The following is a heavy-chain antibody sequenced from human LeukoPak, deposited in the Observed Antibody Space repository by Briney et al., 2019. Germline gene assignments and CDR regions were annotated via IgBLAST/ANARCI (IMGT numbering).Heavy chain of an antibody. J-gene: IGHJ6*03. Sequence: GASVKVSCKASGYTFTGYYTHWVRQAPGQGLEWMGWINPNSGGTNYPQKFQGRVTMTRDTSISTAYMELSRLRSDDTAVYYCARDRGVDYCSGGSCSHYYYYMDVWGKGTTVTISS. V-gene: IGHV1-2*02. CDR1: GYTFTGYY. D-gene: IGHD2-15*01. CDR3: ARDRGVDYCSGGSCSHYYYYMDV. CDR2: INPNSGGT.